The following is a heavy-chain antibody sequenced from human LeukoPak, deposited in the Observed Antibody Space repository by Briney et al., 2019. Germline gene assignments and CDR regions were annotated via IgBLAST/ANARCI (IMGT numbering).Heavy chain of an antibody. J-gene: IGHJ4*02. CDR1: GFTFSSYS. V-gene: IGHV3-21*01. CDR3: ARDPRGSIRQDY. CDR2: ISSSGSYI. D-gene: IGHD3-10*01. Sequence: GGSLRLSCAASGFTFSSYSMNWVRQAPGKGLEWVSSISSSGSYIYYADSVKGRFTISRDNAKNSLYLQMNSLRAEDTAVYYCARDPRGSIRQDYWGQGTLVTVSS.